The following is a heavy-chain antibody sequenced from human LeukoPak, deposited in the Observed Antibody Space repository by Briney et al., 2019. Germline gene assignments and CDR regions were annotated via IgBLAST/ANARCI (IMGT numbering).Heavy chain of an antibody. CDR1: GGSISSSNYY. Sequence: SETLSLTCTVSGGSISSSNYYWNWIRQPPGKGLEWIGSISWSGNTFYNPSLESRVTIFADTSRDLFSLKLNSMTAADTAVYYCARQEVVGNFDSWGQGTLVTVSS. CDR2: ISWSGNT. J-gene: IGHJ4*02. CDR3: ARQEVVGNFDS. D-gene: IGHD2-21*01. V-gene: IGHV4-39*01.